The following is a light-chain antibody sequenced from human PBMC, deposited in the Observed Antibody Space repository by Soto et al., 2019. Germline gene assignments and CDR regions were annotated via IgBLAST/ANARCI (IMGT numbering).Light chain of an antibody. CDR3: ATSDDSLSGSVV. V-gene: IGLV1-47*01. CDR2: RTV. CDR1: SSNIGSNY. J-gene: IGLJ2*01. Sequence: QSVLTQPPSASGAPGQRVIISCSGSSSNIGSNYVYWYQQFPGTAPKLLIYRTVQRPSGVPDRISGSKSGTSASLAISGLRSEDEADYYCATSDDSLSGSVVFGGGTKLTV.